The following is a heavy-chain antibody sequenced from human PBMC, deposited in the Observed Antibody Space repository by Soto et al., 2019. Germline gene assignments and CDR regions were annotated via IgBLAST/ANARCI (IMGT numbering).Heavy chain of an antibody. J-gene: IGHJ5*02. V-gene: IGHV3-30-3*01. D-gene: IGHD6-19*01. CDR1: GFTFSGYS. CDR2: ISYDGSNK. Sequence: PGGSLRLACAASGFTFSGYSMHWVRQAPGKGLVWVAVISYDGSNKYYADSVKGRFTISRDNSKNTLYLQMNSLRAEDTAVYYCARDLRQQWLDDWFDPWGQGTLVTVSS. CDR3: ARDLRQQWLDDWFDP.